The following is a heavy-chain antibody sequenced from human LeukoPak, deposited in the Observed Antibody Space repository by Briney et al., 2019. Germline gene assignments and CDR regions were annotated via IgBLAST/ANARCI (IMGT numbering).Heavy chain of an antibody. CDR2: ISAYNGNT. D-gene: IGHD6-19*01. CDR3: AGGAGSSGWYPLDY. J-gene: IGHJ4*02. CDR1: GYTFTSYG. Sequence: ASVKVSCKASGYTFTSYGISWLRQAPGQGLEWMGWISAYNGNTNYAQKLQGRVTMTTDTSTSTAYMELRSLRSDDTAVYYCAGGAGSSGWYPLDYWGQGTLVTVSS. V-gene: IGHV1-18*01.